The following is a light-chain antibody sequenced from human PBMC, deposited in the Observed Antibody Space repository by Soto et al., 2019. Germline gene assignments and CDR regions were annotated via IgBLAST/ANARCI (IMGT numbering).Light chain of an antibody. CDR1: QSLSTND. CDR2: GAS. J-gene: IGKJ2*01. Sequence: EIFLTQSPGTLSLGPGERAALSCRASQSLSTNDVAWYHQKPGQAPRLLIYGASKRATGIPDRFTGRGSGTDFTLTIDKLEPEDFGVCYCQRYGDSGTFGQGTKVDIK. V-gene: IGKV3-20*01. CDR3: QRYGDSGT.